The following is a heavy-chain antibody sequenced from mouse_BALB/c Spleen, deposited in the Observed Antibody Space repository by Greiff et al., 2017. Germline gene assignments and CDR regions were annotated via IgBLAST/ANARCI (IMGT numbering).Heavy chain of an antibody. CDR3: ARGMITTGYYFDY. CDR1: GFTFTDYY. V-gene: IGHV7-3*02. D-gene: IGHD2-4*01. CDR2: IRNKANGYTT. J-gene: IGHJ2*01. Sequence: EVKLVESGGGLVQPGGSLRLSCATSGFTFTDYYMSWVRPPPGKALEWLGFIRNKANGYTTEYSASVKGRFTISRDNSQSILYLQMNTLRAEDSATYYCARGMITTGYYFDYWGQGTTLTVS.